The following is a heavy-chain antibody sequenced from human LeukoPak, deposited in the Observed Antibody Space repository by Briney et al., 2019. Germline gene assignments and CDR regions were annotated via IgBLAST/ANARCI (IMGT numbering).Heavy chain of an antibody. CDR1: GGSFSGYY. CDR3: ARGGEDTVVVPAARYYHSYMDV. D-gene: IGHD2-2*01. CDR2: INHSGST. V-gene: IGHV4-34*01. J-gene: IGHJ6*03. Sequence: SETLSLTCAVYGGSFSGYYWSWIRQPPGKGLEWIGEINHSGSTNYSPSLKSRVTISVDTSKNQFSLKLSSVTAADTAVYYCARGGEDTVVVPAARYYHSYMDVWGKGTTVTVSS.